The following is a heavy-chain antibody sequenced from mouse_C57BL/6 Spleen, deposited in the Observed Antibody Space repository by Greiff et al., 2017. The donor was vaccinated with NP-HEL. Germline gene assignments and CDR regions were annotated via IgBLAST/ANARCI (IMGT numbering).Heavy chain of an antibody. CDR2: INPNNGGT. J-gene: IGHJ3*01. Sequence: VQLQQSGPELVKPGASVKISCKASGYTFTDYYMNWVKQSHGKSLEWIGDINPNNGGTSYNQKFKGKATLTVDKSSITAYMELRSLTSEDSAVYYWGRGGGGGFAYWGQGTLVTVSA. V-gene: IGHV1-26*01. CDR3: GRGGGGGFAY. CDR1: GYTFTDYY.